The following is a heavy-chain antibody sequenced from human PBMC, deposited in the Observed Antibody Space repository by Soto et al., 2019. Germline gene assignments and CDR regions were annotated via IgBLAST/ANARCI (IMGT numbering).Heavy chain of an antibody. CDR2: ISDSGGTV. D-gene: IGHD3-3*01. V-gene: IGHV3-48*03. Sequence: PGGSLRLSCAASGFTFSSYEMNWVRQAPGQGLEWVSYISDSGGTVYYADSVKGRFTVSRDNAQNSVYLQMNSLRTEDTAVYYCARDLLHYDFWSGYSAYFYYGMDVWGPGTMVTVSS. CDR3: ARDLLHYDFWSGYSAYFYYGMDV. J-gene: IGHJ6*02. CDR1: GFTFSSYE.